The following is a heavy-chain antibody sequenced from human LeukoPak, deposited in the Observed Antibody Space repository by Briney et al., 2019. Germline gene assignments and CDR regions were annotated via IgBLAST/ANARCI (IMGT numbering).Heavy chain of an antibody. D-gene: IGHD6-6*01. Sequence: PGGSLRLSCAASGFTFSSYSMNWVRQAPGKGLELVSSISSSSYIYYADSVKGRFTTSRDNAKNSLYLQMNSLRAEDTAVYYCARMDSSFKFYYGMDVWGQGTTVTVSS. CDR1: GFTFSSYS. V-gene: IGHV3-21*01. J-gene: IGHJ6*02. CDR2: ISSSSYI. CDR3: ARMDSSFKFYYGMDV.